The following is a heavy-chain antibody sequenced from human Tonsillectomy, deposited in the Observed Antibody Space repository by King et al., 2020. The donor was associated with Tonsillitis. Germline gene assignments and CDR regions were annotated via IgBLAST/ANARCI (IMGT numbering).Heavy chain of an antibody. V-gene: IGHV3-74*01. Sequence: VQLVESGGGLVQPGGSLRLSCAASVFSFSNYWMHWGRQPPGKGLVWVSRINSAETSSIYADSVKGRFTISRDNAKNTLYLQMNSLRAEDTAGYYCARETNGDYYFDYWGQGTLVTVSS. CDR3: ARETNGDYYFDY. CDR2: INSAETSS. D-gene: IGHD7-27*01. J-gene: IGHJ4*02. CDR1: VFSFSNYW.